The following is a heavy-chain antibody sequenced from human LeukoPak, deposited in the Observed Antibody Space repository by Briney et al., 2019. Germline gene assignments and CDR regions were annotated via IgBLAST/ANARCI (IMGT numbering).Heavy chain of an antibody. CDR3: ARDGSDGYNINKIFDY. CDR1: GFTFSSYS. CDR2: ISSSSSYI. J-gene: IGHJ4*02. D-gene: IGHD5-24*01. Sequence: NPGGSLRLSCAASGFTFSSYSMNWVRQAPGKGLEWVSSISSSSSYIYYADSVKGRFTISRDNAKNSLYLQMNSLRAEDTAVYYCARDGSDGYNINKIFDYWGQGTLVTVSS. V-gene: IGHV3-21*01.